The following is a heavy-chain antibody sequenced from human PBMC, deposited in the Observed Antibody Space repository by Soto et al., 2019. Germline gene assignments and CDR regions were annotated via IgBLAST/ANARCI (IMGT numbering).Heavy chain of an antibody. CDR2: IDPSDSYT. Sequence: GESLKISWKGSAYSFTSYWISWVRQMPGKGLEWMVRIDPSDSYTNYRPSFEGHVTISADKSISTAYLQWSSLKASDTAMYYCARPSSSSRYGYYCYGMDVWGQGTTVTVSS. CDR1: AYSFTSYW. V-gene: IGHV5-10-1*01. J-gene: IGHJ6*02. CDR3: ARPSSSSRYGYYCYGMDV. D-gene: IGHD6-6*01.